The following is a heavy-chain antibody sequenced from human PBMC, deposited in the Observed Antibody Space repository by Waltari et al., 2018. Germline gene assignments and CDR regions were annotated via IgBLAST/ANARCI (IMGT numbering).Heavy chain of an antibody. CDR2: IWYDGSKK. CDR1: GFSFTNSG. J-gene: IGHJ6*02. D-gene: IGHD1-26*01. Sequence: QEKLVESGGGVVQSGRSLKLSCEASGFSFTNSGMTWVRQAQGKGVEWVGIIWYDGSKKSYADSVKGRFDISRDNSRNTLYLQMDSLRAEDTVVYFCARDQYGESFYYAMNVWGQGTAVTVSS. V-gene: IGHV3-33*01. CDR3: ARDQYGESFYYAMNV.